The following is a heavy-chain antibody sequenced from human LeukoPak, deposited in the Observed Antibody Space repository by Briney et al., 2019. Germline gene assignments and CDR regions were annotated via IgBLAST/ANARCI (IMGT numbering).Heavy chain of an antibody. CDR1: GGSISSYY. CDR2: IYYSEIT. J-gene: IGHJ4*02. V-gene: IGHV4-39*01. CDR3: ARKPPYGSGTSSFDY. D-gene: IGHD3-10*01. Sequence: SETLSLTCTVSGGSISSYYWGWIRQPPGKGLEWIGNIYYSEITYYNPSLKSRVTISVDTSKNQFSLKLSSVTAADTAVYYCARKPPYGSGTSSFDYWGQGTLVTVSS.